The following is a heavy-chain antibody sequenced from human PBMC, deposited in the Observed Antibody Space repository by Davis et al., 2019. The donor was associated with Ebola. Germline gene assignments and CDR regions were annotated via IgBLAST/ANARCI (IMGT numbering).Heavy chain of an antibody. D-gene: IGHD3-22*01. CDR1: GFTFSSYS. CDR2: ISSSSSYI. Sequence: PGGSLRLSCAASGFTFSSYSMNWVRQAPGKGLEWVSSISSSSSYIYYADSVKGRFTISRDNAKNSLYLQMNSLRAEDTAVYYCARMYYDSRGYYAGDFDYWGQGTLVTVSS. V-gene: IGHV3-21*01. CDR3: ARMYYDSRGYYAGDFDY. J-gene: IGHJ4*02.